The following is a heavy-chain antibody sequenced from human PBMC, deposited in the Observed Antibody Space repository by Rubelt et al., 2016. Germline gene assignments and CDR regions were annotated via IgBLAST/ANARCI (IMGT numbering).Heavy chain of an antibody. J-gene: IGHJ3*01. V-gene: IGHV4-34*01. CDR1: GGSFSGYY. CDR2: INHSGST. Sequence: QVQLQQWGAGLLKPSETLSLTCAVYGGSFSGYYWSWIRQPPGKGLEWIGEINHSGSTNYNPSLTSRVVMSIDTASNLVSLKLSSVTAADTAVYYCARVGALRDRFPHVWGQGTMVTVSS. CDR3: ARVGALRDRFPHV. D-gene: IGHD1-26*01.